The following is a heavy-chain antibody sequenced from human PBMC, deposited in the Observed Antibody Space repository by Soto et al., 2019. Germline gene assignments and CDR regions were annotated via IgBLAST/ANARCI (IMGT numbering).Heavy chain of an antibody. V-gene: IGHV4-59*01. CDR2: IYYSGST. D-gene: IGHD5-18*01. CDR1: GGSISSYS. J-gene: IGHJ4*02. Sequence: QVLLQESGPGLVKPSETLSLTCTVSGGSISSYSWSWIRQPPGKGLEYIGYIYYSGSTIYNPSLKSPVTISVDTSKNQFSLKLSSVTAADTAVYYCARVQYSYGYDFDYWGQGTLVTVSS. CDR3: ARVQYSYGYDFDY.